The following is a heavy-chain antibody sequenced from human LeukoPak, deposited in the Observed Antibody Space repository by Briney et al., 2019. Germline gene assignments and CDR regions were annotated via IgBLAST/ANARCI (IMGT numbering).Heavy chain of an antibody. D-gene: IGHD2-2*01. CDR3: ARVRSLGYCSSTSCSAFWGFGY. Sequence: ASVKVPCKASGYTFTSYDINWVRQATGQGLEWMGWMNPNSGNTGYAQKFQGRVTMTRNTSISTAYMELSSLRSEDTAVYYCARVRSLGYCSSTSCSAFWGFGYWGQGTLVTVSS. CDR2: MNPNSGNT. J-gene: IGHJ4*02. CDR1: GYTFTSYD. V-gene: IGHV1-8*01.